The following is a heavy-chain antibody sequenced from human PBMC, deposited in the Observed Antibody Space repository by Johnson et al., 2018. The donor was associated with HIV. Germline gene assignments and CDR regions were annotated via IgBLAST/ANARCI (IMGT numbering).Heavy chain of an antibody. D-gene: IGHD3-22*01. CDR1: GFTFDDYG. CDR2: SNWNGGST. V-gene: IGHV3-20*04. CDR3: ARDFGGYYDSSGYYYEWCDAFDI. J-gene: IGHJ3*02. Sequence: VQLVESGGGVVRPGGSLRLSCAASGFTFDDYGMSWVRQAPGKGLEWVSGSNWNGGSTGYGDSVKGRFTISRDNAKNSLYLQMNSLRVEDTALYYCARDFGGYYDSSGYYYEWCDAFDIWGQGTMVTVSS.